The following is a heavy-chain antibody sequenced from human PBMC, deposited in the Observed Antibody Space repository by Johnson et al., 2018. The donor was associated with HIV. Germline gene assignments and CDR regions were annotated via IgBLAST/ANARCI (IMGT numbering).Heavy chain of an antibody. D-gene: IGHD3-10*01. J-gene: IGHJ3*02. V-gene: IGHV3-20*04. CDR1: GFTFADYG. CDR3: ARDFVAFGECTAFDI. Sequence: VQLVESGGGLVQPGGSLRLSCTASGFTFADYGMTWVRQAPGKGLEWVSGINWNGGNTGYVDSVKGRFTISSDNAKNSLYLQMNGLRAEDTAFYYCARDFVAFGECTAFDIWGQGAMVTVSS. CDR2: INWNGGNT.